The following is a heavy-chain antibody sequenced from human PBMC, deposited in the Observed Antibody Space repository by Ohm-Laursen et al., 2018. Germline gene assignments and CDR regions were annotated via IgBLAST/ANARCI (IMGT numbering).Heavy chain of an antibody. V-gene: IGHV4-34*01. J-gene: IGHJ4*02. Sequence: GTLSLTCPVYGGSFSGYYWSWIRQPPGKGLEWIGEINHSGSTNYNPSLKSRVTISVDTSKNQFSLKLSSVTAADTAVYYCARGGRYFDWLRTAFDYWGQGTLVTVSS. CDR3: ARGGRYFDWLRTAFDY. CDR1: GGSFSGYY. CDR2: INHSGST. D-gene: IGHD3-9*01.